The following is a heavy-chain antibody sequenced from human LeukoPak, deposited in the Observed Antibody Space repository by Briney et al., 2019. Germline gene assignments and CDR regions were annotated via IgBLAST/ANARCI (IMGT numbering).Heavy chain of an antibody. J-gene: IGHJ6*02. V-gene: IGHV4-59*01. CDR1: GGSISSYY. CDR2: IYYSGST. Sequence: SETLSLTCTVSGGSISSYYLGWIRQPPGRGLEWIGYIYYSGSTNYNPSLKSRVTISADTSKSQFSLKLSSVTAADTAVYYCARVGYYYYGMDVWGQGTTVTVSS. CDR3: ARVGYYYYGMDV.